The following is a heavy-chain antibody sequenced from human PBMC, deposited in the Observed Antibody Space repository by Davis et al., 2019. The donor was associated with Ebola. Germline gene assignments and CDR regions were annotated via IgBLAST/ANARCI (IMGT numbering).Heavy chain of an antibody. D-gene: IGHD2-2*01. CDR3: ARGDGLLGQGYYFDN. V-gene: IGHV3-21*01. J-gene: IGHJ4*02. CDR2: ISSSSSYI. CDR1: GFTFSSYS. Sequence: GESLKISCAASGFTFSSYSLNWVRQAPGKGLEWVSSISSSSSYIYYADSVKGRFTISRDNAKNTLYLQMNSLRPEDTAVFYCARGDGLLGQGYYFDNWGQGTLVTVSS.